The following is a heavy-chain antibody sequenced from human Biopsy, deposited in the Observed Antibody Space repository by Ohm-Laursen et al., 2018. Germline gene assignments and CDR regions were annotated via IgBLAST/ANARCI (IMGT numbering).Heavy chain of an antibody. D-gene: IGHD1-26*01. CDR1: GGTFTNYA. V-gene: IGHV1-69*13. CDR2: VIPIFGTA. J-gene: IGHJ4*02. Sequence: SVKVSCNASGGTFTNYAISWVRQAPGQGLEWMGGVIPIFGTANYAQKFQGRVTITADESTSTAYMELSSLRSDDTAVYYCARDALGGGSYRFFYWGQGSLVTVSS. CDR3: ARDALGGGSYRFFY.